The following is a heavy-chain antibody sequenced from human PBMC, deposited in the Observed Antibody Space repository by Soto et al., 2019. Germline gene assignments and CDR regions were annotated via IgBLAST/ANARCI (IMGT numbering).Heavy chain of an antibody. Sequence: EVQLVESGGGLVQPGRSLRLACAASGFTFDEYGMHWVRQAPGKGLGWVAGISWNGGTKDYAASVKGRFTISRDSAKKSLFLQMDSLRAEDTALYYCAIDIQPPPEGINYYFDYVDVWGKGTAVTVSS. CDR3: AIDIQPPPEGINYYFDYVDV. CDR2: ISWNGGTK. D-gene: IGHD2-2*01. CDR1: GFTFDEYG. J-gene: IGHJ6*03. V-gene: IGHV3-9*01.